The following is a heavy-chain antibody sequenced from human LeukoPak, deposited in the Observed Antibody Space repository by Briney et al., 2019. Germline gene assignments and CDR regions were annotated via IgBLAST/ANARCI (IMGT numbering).Heavy chain of an antibody. CDR2: IKEDGSEK. D-gene: IGHD4/OR15-4a*01. Sequence: GSLRLSCAASGFTFSTHWMSWVRQAPGKGLEWVANIKEDGSEKYYVDSVKGRFTISRDNAKNSLYLQMNSLRAEDTAVYYCARTIRGYWGQGTLVTVSS. CDR3: ARTIRGY. J-gene: IGHJ4*02. V-gene: IGHV3-7*01. CDR1: GFTFSTHW.